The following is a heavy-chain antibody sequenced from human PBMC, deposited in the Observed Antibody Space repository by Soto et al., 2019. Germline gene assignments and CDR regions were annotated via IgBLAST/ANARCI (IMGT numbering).Heavy chain of an antibody. Sequence: EVQLLESGGGLVQPGGSLRLSCAASGFTFSNYAMSWVRQAPGKGLEWVSGISGGGGSTYYADSVKGRFTISRDNSKNTLFLQMNSLGAEDTAIYYCAKDIIGTVADYFDYWGQGSLVTISS. J-gene: IGHJ4*02. D-gene: IGHD1-20*01. V-gene: IGHV3-23*01. CDR2: ISGGGGST. CDR1: GFTFSNYA. CDR3: AKDIIGTVADYFDY.